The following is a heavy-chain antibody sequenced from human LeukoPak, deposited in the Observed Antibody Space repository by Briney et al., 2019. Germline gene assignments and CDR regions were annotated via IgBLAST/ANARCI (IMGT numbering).Heavy chain of an antibody. CDR3: ARDRGSGYPPLDY. Sequence: AGGSLRLSCAASGFTFSHFAMHWVRQAPGKGLEWVAVISYDGKKNYYADSVKGRFTISRDNSKNTLFQQMNSLRGEDTAVYYCARDRGSGYPPLDYWGQGTLVTVSS. V-gene: IGHV3-30*03. D-gene: IGHD3-3*01. J-gene: IGHJ4*02. CDR1: GFTFSHFA. CDR2: ISYDGKKN.